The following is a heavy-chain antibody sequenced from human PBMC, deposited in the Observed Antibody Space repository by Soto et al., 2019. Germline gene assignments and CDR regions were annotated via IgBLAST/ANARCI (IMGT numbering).Heavy chain of an antibody. V-gene: IGHV1-46*01. J-gene: IGHJ6*02. CDR3: ARSHSGSYYYYGMDV. CDR2: INPSGGST. D-gene: IGHD3-10*01. CDR1: GYTFTSYY. Sequence: ASVKVSCTASGYTFTSYYMRWVRQAPGQGLEWMGIINPSGGSTSYAQKFQGRVTMTRDTSTSTVYMELSSLRSEDTAVYYCARSHSGSYYYYGMDVWGQGATVTV.